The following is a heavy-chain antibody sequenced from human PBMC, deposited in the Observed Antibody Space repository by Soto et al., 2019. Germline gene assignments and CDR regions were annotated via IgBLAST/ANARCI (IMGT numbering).Heavy chain of an antibody. CDR2: IWYDGSNK. Sequence: QVQLVESGGGVVQPGRSLRLSCAASGFTFSSYGMHWVRQAPGKGLEWVAVIWYDGSNKYYADSVKGRFTISRDNSKNTQYLQMNSLRAEDTAVYYCARDTREGGAFDIWGQGTMVTVSS. J-gene: IGHJ3*02. CDR3: ARDTREGGAFDI. V-gene: IGHV3-33*01. CDR1: GFTFSSYG. D-gene: IGHD1-26*01.